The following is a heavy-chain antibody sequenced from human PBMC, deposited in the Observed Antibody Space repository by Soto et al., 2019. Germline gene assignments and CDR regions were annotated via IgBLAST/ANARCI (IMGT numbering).Heavy chain of an antibody. Sequence: PSETLSLTCAVYGGSFSGYYWSWIRQPPGKGLEWIGEINHSGSTNYNPSLKSRVTISVDTSKNQFSLKLSSVTAADTAVYYCARGLGRDAAANWFDPWGHGTLVTVSS. J-gene: IGHJ5*02. CDR3: ARGLGRDAAANWFDP. CDR2: INHSGST. V-gene: IGHV4-34*01. D-gene: IGHD6-25*01. CDR1: GGSFSGYY.